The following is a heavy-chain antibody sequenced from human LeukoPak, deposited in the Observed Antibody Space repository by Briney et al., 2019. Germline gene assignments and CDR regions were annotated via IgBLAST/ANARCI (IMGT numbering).Heavy chain of an antibody. D-gene: IGHD3-3*01. J-gene: IGHJ6*02. CDR3: AKVFRRFLEWLTFMDV. CDR2: ISGSGGST. Sequence: GGSLRLSCAASGFTFSSYAMSWVRQAPGKGLEWVSAISGSGGSTYYADSVKGRFTISRDNSKNTLYLQMNSLRAEDTAVYYCAKVFRRFLEWLTFMDVWGQGTTVTVSS. V-gene: IGHV3-23*01. CDR1: GFTFSSYA.